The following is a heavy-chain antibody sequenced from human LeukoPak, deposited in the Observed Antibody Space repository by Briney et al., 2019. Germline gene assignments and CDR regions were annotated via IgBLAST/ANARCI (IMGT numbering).Heavy chain of an antibody. D-gene: IGHD1-26*01. CDR3: ARELGRIVGATIDDY. J-gene: IGHJ4*02. CDR1: GFTFSSYG. Sequence: GGSLRLSCAASGFTFSSYGMHWVRQAPGKGLEWVAVIWYDGSNKYYADSVKGRFTISRDNSKNTLYLQMNSLRAEDTAVYYCARELGRIVGATIDDYWGQGTLVTVSS. V-gene: IGHV3-33*01. CDR2: IWYDGSNK.